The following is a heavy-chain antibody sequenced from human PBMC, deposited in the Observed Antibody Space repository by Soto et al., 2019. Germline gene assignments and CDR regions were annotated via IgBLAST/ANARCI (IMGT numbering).Heavy chain of an antibody. CDR1: GGSISSGGYS. CDR2: IYYSGST. D-gene: IGHD3-9*01. CDR3: ARAFDILTRYYFDY. Sequence: KTSETLSLTCAVSGGSISSGGYSWSWIRQPPGKGLEWIGYIYYSGSTNYNPSLKSRVTISVDTSKNQFSLKLSSVTAADTAVYYCARAFDILTRYYFDYWGQGTLVTVSS. V-gene: IGHV4-30-4*07. J-gene: IGHJ4*02.